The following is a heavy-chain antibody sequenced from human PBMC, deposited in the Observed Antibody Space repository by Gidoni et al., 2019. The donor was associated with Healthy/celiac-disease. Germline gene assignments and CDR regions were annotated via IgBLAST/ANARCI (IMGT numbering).Heavy chain of an antibody. V-gene: IGHV1-2*02. CDR2: INPNSGGT. J-gene: IGHJ6*02. Sequence: QVQLVQSGAEVKKPGASVKVSCKASGYTFTGYYMHWVRQAPGQGLEWMGWINPNSGGTNYAQKFQGRVTMTRDTSISTAYMELSRLRSDDTAVYYCARLTFGGPYPFAPGMDVWGQGTTVTVSS. CDR3: ARLTFGGPYPFAPGMDV. CDR1: GYTFTGYY. D-gene: IGHD3-16*01.